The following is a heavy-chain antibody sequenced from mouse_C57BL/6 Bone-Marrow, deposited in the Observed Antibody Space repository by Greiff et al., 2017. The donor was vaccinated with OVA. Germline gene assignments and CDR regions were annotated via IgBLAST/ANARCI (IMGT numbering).Heavy chain of an antibody. CDR2: ISSGSSTI. CDR3: ARNDGSSFYYAMDY. D-gene: IGHD1-1*01. J-gene: IGHJ4*01. CDR1: GFTFTDYG. Sequence: VHLPESGAGLVKPGGSLKLSCAASGFTFTDYGMHWVRQAPEKGLEWVAYISSGSSTIYYADTVKGRFTISRDNAKNTLFLQMTSLRSEDTAMYYCARNDGSSFYYAMDYWGQGTSVTVSS. V-gene: IGHV5-17*01.